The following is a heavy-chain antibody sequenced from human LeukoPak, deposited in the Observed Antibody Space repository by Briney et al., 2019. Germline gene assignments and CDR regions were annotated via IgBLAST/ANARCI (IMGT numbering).Heavy chain of an antibody. CDR2: TSDDGSAA. Sequence: PGRSLRLSCAASGFTFSSYGMHWVRPAPGKGLEWVAFTSDDGSAAFYADSVKGRFAISRDNSNNTLYLQMNSLRADDTAVYYCAKAWRNGYNSFDYWGQGTPVTASS. CDR1: GFTFSSYG. D-gene: IGHD5-24*01. V-gene: IGHV3-30*18. J-gene: IGHJ4*02. CDR3: AKAWRNGYNSFDY.